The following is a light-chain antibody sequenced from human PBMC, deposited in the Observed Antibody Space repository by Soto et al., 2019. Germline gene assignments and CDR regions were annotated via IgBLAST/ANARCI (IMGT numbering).Light chain of an antibody. V-gene: IGKV3-15*01. J-gene: IGKJ1*01. CDR1: QSVSSN. Sequence: EIVMTQSPATLSVSPGERATLSCRASQSVSSNLAWYQQKPGQAPRLLIYGASTRATGIPARFSGSGSGTMFTLTISSLQSEDFAVYYCQQYNNWPSTFGQGTKVEIK. CDR2: GAS. CDR3: QQYNNWPST.